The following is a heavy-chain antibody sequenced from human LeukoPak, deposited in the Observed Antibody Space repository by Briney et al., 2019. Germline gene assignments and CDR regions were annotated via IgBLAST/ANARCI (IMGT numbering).Heavy chain of an antibody. V-gene: IGHV3-23*01. CDR1: GFTFSSYG. J-gene: IGHJ6*03. D-gene: IGHD3-9*01. CDR2: ISGSGGST. CDR3: AKHVGSVRYFDWLPDYYYYMDV. Sequence: HPGGSLRLSCAASGFTFSSYGMSWVRQAPGKGLEWVSAISGSGGSTYYADSVKGRFTISRDNSKNTLYLQMNSLRAEDTAVYYCAKHVGSVRYFDWLPDYYYYMDVWGKGTTVTISS.